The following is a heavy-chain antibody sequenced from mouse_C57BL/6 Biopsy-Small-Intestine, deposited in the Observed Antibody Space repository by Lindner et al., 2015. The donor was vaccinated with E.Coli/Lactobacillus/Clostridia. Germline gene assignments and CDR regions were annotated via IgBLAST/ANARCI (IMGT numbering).Heavy chain of an antibody. Sequence: VQLQESGEGLVQPKGSLKLSCAASGFRFNTYAMNWVRQAPGKGLEWVARIRSKSNNYATYYADSVKDRFTISRDDSESMLYLQMNNLKTEDTAMYYCVRYYYAMDYWGQGASVTVSS. CDR1: GFRFNTYA. V-gene: IGHV10-1*01. CDR3: VRYYYAMDY. J-gene: IGHJ4*01. CDR2: IRSKSNNYAT.